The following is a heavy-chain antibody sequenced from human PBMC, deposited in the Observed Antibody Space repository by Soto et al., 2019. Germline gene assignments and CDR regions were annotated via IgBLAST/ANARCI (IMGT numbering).Heavy chain of an antibody. Sequence: QVQLVQSGAEVKKPGASVKVSCKASGYTFTSYAMHWVRQAPGQRLEWMGWINAGNGNTKYSQKFQGRVTITRDTSASTAYMELSSLRSEDTAVYYCARDWGRQKYRIAAAPVGYWGQGTLVTVSS. CDR3: ARDWGRQKYRIAAAPVGY. CDR2: INAGNGNT. V-gene: IGHV1-3*01. J-gene: IGHJ4*02. D-gene: IGHD6-13*01. CDR1: GYTFTSYA.